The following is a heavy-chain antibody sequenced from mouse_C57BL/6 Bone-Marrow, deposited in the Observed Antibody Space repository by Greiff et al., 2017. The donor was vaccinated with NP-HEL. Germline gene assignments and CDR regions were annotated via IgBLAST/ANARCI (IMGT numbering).Heavy chain of an antibody. D-gene: IGHD2-4*01. V-gene: IGHV8-12*01. CDR1: GFSLSTSGMG. Sequence: QVTLNESGPGILQSSQTLSLTCSFSGFSLSTSGMGVSWIRQPSGKGLEWLAPIYWDDDKRYNPSLKSRLKISKDTARNQVCLKITSVDTADTATYYCARGDYDGGLFAYWGQGTLVTVSA. J-gene: IGHJ3*01. CDR3: ARGDYDGGLFAY. CDR2: IYWDDDK.